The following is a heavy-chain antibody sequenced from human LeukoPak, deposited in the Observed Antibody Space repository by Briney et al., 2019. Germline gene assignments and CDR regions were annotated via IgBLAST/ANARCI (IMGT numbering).Heavy chain of an antibody. D-gene: IGHD6-6*01. V-gene: IGHV1-69*06. J-gene: IGHJ5*02. CDR2: IIPIFGTA. CDR3: AREYSSSSVLGS. Sequence: ASVKVSCKAPGGTFSSYAISWVRQAPGQGLEWMGRIIPIFGTANNAQKFQGRVTITADKSTNTAYMELSSLRPEDTAVYYCAREYSSSSVLGSWGQGTLVTVSS. CDR1: GGTFSSYA.